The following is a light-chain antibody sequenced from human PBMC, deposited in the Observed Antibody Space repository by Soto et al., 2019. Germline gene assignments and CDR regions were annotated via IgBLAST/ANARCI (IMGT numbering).Light chain of an antibody. V-gene: IGLV2-11*01. Sequence: QSALTQPRSVSGSPGQSVTISCTGTSSDVGGYNYVSWYQHHPGKAPKFIMFDVSSRPSGVPDRFSGSKSGNTAYLTISGLQAENEADYYCCSLAGGNIFRVFGGGTKSPS. CDR2: DVS. CDR1: SSDVGGYNY. J-gene: IGLJ3*02. CDR3: CSLAGGNIFRV.